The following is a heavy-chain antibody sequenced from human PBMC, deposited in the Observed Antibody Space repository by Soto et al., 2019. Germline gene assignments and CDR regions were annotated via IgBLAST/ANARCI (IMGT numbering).Heavy chain of an antibody. J-gene: IGHJ5*02. CDR1: GGTISGYY. V-gene: IGHV4-4*07. D-gene: IGHD3-3*01. Sequence: QVQLQESGPGLVKPSETLSLNCTVTGGTISGYYWTWIRQSAGGGLEWIGRIYSSGSTNYNPSLKGRVTISLDTSMNHFSLRLSSVTAADTAVYYCARGQRFSDWFDPWGQGTLVTVSS. CDR2: IYSSGST. CDR3: ARGQRFSDWFDP.